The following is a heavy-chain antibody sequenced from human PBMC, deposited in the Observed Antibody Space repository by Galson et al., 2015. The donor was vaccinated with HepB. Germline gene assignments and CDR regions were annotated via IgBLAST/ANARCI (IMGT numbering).Heavy chain of an antibody. CDR2: ITPILDIA. Sequence: SVKVSCKASGGTFSNYAISWLRLAPGQGLEWMARITPILDIASYAPKFQGRVTITADKSTSTAYMELGSLRSEDTAVYYCAREMSGGSSWYKDFEYLGQGTLVTVSS. J-gene: IGHJ4*02. D-gene: IGHD6-13*01. V-gene: IGHV1-69*04. CDR3: AREMSGGSSWYKDFEY. CDR1: GGTFSNYA.